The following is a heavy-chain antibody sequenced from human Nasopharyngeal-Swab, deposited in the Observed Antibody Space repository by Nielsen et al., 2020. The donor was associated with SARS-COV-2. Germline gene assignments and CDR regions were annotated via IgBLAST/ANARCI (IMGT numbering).Heavy chain of an antibody. CDR1: GFTLSSYS. D-gene: IGHD3-9*01. J-gene: IGHJ3*02. Sequence: LSLTCAASGFTLSSYSMNWVRQAPGKGLEWVSAISGSGGSTYYADSVKGRFTISRDNSKNTLYLQMNSLRAEDTAVYYCAKKLENILRYFDWLLDAFDIWGQGTMVTVSS. CDR2: ISGSGGST. CDR3: AKKLENILRYFDWLLDAFDI. V-gene: IGHV3-23*01.